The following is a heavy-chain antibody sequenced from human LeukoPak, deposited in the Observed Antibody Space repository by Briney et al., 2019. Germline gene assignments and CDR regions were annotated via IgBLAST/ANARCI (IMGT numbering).Heavy chain of an antibody. J-gene: IGHJ4*02. CDR3: ARGNGDYFDY. CDR1: GGSISSYY. CDR2: IYYSGST. V-gene: IGHV4-59*01. Sequence: SETLSLTCTVSGGSISSYYWSWIRQPPGKGLEWIGYIYYSGSTNYNPSLKSRVTISVDTSKNQFSLKLSSVTAADTAVYYRARGNGDYFDYWGQGTLVTVSS. D-gene: IGHD4-17*01.